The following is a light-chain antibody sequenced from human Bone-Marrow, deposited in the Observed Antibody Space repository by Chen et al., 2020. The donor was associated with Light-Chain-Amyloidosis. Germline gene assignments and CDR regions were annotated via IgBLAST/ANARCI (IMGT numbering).Light chain of an antibody. CDR2: DAS. CDR3: QQYSKWYT. J-gene: IGKJ2*01. V-gene: IGKV3-15*01. CDR1: QTVFSN. Sequence: EIVMTQSPATLSVSPGERATLSCRASQTVFSNLAWYQQKPGQAPRLLIHDASTRATGIPARFSGSGSGTKFTLTISRLQSEDFAVYYCQQYSKWYTFGQGTQLEIK.